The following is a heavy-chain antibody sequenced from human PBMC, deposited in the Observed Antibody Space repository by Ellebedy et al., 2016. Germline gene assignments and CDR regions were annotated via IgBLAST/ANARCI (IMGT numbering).Heavy chain of an antibody. Sequence: GGSLRLXCAASGFTVKTYAMSWVRQAPGEGLEWVSTLNGSGPKTYYADSVQGRFTISRDNSKSTLYLQMNSLRAEDTAVYYCAKHETDGDYYFDLWGRGTLVTVSS. J-gene: IGHJ2*01. CDR3: AKHETDGDYYFDL. V-gene: IGHV3-23*01. CDR1: GFTVKTYA. D-gene: IGHD2-21*01. CDR2: LNGSGPKT.